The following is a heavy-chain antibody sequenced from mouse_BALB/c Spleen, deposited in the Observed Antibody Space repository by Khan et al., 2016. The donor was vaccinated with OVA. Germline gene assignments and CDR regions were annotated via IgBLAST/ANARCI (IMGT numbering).Heavy chain of an antibody. Sequence: QVQLQQPGAELVRPGGSVKLSCKASGYSFTSYWMNWMKQRPGQGLEWIGIIHPSDSETRLNQRFRDKATLTVDKSSSTAYVQLNSPTSEDSAVYYCARGTTTSYWYFDVWGAGTTVTVSS. V-gene: IGHV1-61*01. CDR1: GYSFTSYW. D-gene: IGHD1-1*01. CDR2: IHPSDSET. J-gene: IGHJ1*01. CDR3: ARGTTTSYWYFDV.